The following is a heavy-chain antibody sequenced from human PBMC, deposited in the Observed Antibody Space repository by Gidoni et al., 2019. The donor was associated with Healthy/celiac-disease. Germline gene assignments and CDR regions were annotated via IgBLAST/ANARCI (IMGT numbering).Heavy chain of an antibody. V-gene: IGHV3-33*01. CDR3: ARETLAYYYYYYMDV. CDR2: IWYDGSNK. J-gene: IGHJ6*03. Sequence: QVQLVESGGGVVQPGRSLSLSCAASGFTFSRYGMHWVRQAPGKGLEWVAVIWYDGSNKYYADSVKGRFTISRDNSKNTLYLQMNSLRAEDTAVYYCARETLAYYYYYYMDVWGKGTTVTVSS. CDR1: GFTFSRYG.